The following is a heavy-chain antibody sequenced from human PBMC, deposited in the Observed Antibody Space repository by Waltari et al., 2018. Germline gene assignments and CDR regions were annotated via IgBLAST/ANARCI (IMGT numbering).Heavy chain of an antibody. CDR3: ARDWGVVAAYNAFDF. V-gene: IGHV1-2*02. Sequence: QIQLVQSGAEVKKPGASVKVSCKAHGYIFTGPFIHWVRHTPGQGLEWMGWINPKSGDTNYAQKFKGRITMTRDTSINTVYLELKRLTSADMAVYFCARDWGVVAAYNAFDFWGQGTLVTVSS. D-gene: IGHD2-21*01. J-gene: IGHJ4*02. CDR1: GYIFTGPF. CDR2: INPKSGDT.